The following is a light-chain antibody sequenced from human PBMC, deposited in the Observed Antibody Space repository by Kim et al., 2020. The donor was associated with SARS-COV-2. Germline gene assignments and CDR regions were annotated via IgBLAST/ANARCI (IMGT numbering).Light chain of an antibody. Sequence: VSVALGQTARITCGGNNIGSKNVHWYQQKPGQAPALVIYRDSNRPSGIPERFSGSNSGNTATLTISRAQAGDEADYYCQVWDSSTVVFGGGTQLTVL. CDR3: QVWDSSTVV. V-gene: IGLV3-9*01. J-gene: IGLJ2*01. CDR2: RDS. CDR1: NIGSKN.